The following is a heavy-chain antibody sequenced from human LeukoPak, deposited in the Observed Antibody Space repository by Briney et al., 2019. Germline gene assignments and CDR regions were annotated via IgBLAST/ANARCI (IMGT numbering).Heavy chain of an antibody. Sequence: GGSLRLSCAASGFTFSSYGMHWVRQAPGKGLEWVAVISCDGSNKYYADSVKGRFTISRDNSKNTLYLQMNSLRAEDTAVYYCAKGVYMDYWGQGTLVTVSS. CDR1: GFTFSSYG. CDR3: AKGVYMDY. CDR2: ISCDGSNK. D-gene: IGHD1-1*01. V-gene: IGHV3-30*18. J-gene: IGHJ4*02.